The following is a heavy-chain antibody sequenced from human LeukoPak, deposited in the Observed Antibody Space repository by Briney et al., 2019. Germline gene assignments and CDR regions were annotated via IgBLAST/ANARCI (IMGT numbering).Heavy chain of an antibody. CDR2: INPNSGGT. D-gene: IGHD3-22*01. Sequence: GASVKVSCKASGYTFTNYGISWVRQAPGQGLEWMGWINPNSGGTNYAQKFQGRVTMTRDTSISTAYMELSRLRSDDTAVYYCARVRGYYDSSGWDYFDYWGQGTLVTVSS. CDR1: GYTFTNYG. V-gene: IGHV1-2*02. J-gene: IGHJ4*02. CDR3: ARVRGYYDSSGWDYFDY.